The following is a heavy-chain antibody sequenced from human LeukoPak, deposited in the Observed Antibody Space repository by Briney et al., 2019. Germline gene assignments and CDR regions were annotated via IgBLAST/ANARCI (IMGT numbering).Heavy chain of an antibody. Sequence: PGGSLRLSCAASGFTFSSYWMHWVRQAPGKGLVGVSRINSDGSSTSYADSVKGRFTISRDNAKNTLYLQMNSRRAEDTAVYYCARVTGYMIEDYFDYWGQGTLLTVSS. CDR3: ARVTGYMIEDYFDY. J-gene: IGHJ4*02. D-gene: IGHD3-9*01. CDR2: INSDGSST. V-gene: IGHV3-74*01. CDR1: GFTFSSYW.